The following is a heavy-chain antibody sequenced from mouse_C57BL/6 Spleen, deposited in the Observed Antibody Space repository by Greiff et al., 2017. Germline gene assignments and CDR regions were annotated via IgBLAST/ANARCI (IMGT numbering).Heavy chain of an antibody. D-gene: IGHD1-1*01. J-gene: IGHJ2*01. CDR2: INPGSGGT. V-gene: IGHV1-54*01. CDR1: GYAFTNYL. CDR3: ARSHYYGSSLNYFDY. Sequence: QVQLQQSGAELVRPGTSVKVSCKASGYAFTNYLIEWVKQRPGQGLAWIGVINPGSGGTNYNEKFKGKATLTADKSSSTAYMQLSSLTSEDSAVYFCARSHYYGSSLNYFDYWGQGTTLTVSS.